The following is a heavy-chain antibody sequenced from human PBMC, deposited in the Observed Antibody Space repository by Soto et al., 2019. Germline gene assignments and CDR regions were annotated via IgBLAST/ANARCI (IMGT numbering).Heavy chain of an antibody. CDR2: IYGTGNT. CDR3: RSSSRYSTDV. D-gene: IGHD6-13*01. V-gene: IGHV4-39*01. J-gene: IGHJ6*02. Sequence: QLQLQESGPGLVKPSETLSLSCTVSGGSITSSFYWGWIRQPPGKGLEWIGSIYGTGNTYYNPSRKGLVTISADTSKNQFSLNLISVTAADTAVYYCRSSSRYSTDVWGQGATVTVSS. CDR1: GGSITSSFY.